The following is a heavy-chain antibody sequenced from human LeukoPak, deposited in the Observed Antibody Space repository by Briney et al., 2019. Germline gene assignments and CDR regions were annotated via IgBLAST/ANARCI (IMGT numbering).Heavy chain of an antibody. D-gene: IGHD6-13*01. Sequence: PGGSLRLSCAASGFTFSTYAMSWVRRAPGKGLEWVSAISGSGGSTYYADSVKGRFTISRDNSKNTLYLQMNSLRAEDTAVYYCAKDSRAYSSSWHTITWFDPWGQGTLVTVSS. CDR2: ISGSGGST. CDR3: AKDSRAYSSSWHTITWFDP. V-gene: IGHV3-23*01. CDR1: GFTFSTYA. J-gene: IGHJ5*02.